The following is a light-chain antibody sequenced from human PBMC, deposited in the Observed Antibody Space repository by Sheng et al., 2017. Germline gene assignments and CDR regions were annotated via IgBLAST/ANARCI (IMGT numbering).Light chain of an antibody. CDR2: AAS. V-gene: IGKV1-39*01. J-gene: IGKJ2*02. Sequence: MTQSPSSLSASVGDRVTITCRASQSISSNLLWYQQKPGKAPKLLIYAASNLQSGVPSTFSGSGSGTDFTLTISSLQPEDFATYYCQQNYSIPRTFAQGTKLEIK. CDR1: QSISSN. CDR3: QQNYSIPRT.